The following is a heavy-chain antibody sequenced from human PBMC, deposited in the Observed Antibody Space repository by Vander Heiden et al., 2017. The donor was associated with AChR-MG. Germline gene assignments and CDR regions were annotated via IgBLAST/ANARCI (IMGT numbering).Heavy chain of an antibody. CDR2: IWYDGSNK. CDR3: ARESKTDAFDI. Sequence: QVQLVESGGGVVQPGRSLRLSCAASGFTFSSYGRHWVRQAPGKGLEWVAVIWYDGSNKYYEDSVKGRFTISRDNSKNTLYLQMNSLRAEDTAGYYCARESKTDAFDIWGQGTMVNAAS. CDR1: GFTFSSYG. J-gene: IGHJ3*02. V-gene: IGHV3-33*01.